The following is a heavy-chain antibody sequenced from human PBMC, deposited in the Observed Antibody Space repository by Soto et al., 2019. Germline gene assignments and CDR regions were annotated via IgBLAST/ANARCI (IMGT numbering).Heavy chain of an antibody. CDR2: ISAYNGNT. CDR3: ARDLWPRYYDFWSGSPPVYYYGMDV. J-gene: IGHJ6*02. D-gene: IGHD3-3*01. Sequence: GASVKVSCKASGYTFTSYGISWVRQAPGQGLEWMGWISAYNGNTNYAQKLQGRVTMTTDTSTSTAYMELRSLRSDDTAVYYCARDLWPRYYDFWSGSPPVYYYGMDVWGQGTTVTVSS. CDR1: GYTFTSYG. V-gene: IGHV1-18*04.